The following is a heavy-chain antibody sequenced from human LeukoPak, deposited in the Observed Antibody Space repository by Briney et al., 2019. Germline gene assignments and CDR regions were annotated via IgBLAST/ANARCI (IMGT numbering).Heavy chain of an antibody. Sequence: GGSLRLSCAASGFTFSTYAMSWVRQAPGKGLEWVSAITGSGDSTYYADSVKGRFTISRDNAKNSLYLQMNSLRAEDTAVYYCARGTRGNAYWGQGTLVTVSS. J-gene: IGHJ4*02. D-gene: IGHD3-10*01. CDR1: GFTFSTYA. CDR3: ARGTRGNAY. V-gene: IGHV3-23*01. CDR2: ITGSGDST.